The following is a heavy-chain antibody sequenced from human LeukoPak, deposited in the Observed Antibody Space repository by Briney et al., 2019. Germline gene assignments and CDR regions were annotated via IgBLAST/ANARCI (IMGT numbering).Heavy chain of an antibody. J-gene: IGHJ3*02. CDR1: GFTFSSYG. CDR3: AKEMGLYGASPRLLAFDI. Sequence: PGGSLRLSCAASGFTFSSYGMHWVRQAPGKGLEWVAVISYDGSNKYYADSVKGRFTISRDNSKNTLYLQMNSLRAEDTAVYYCAKEMGLYGASPRLLAFDIWGQGTMVTVSS. D-gene: IGHD4-17*01. V-gene: IGHV3-30*18. CDR2: ISYDGSNK.